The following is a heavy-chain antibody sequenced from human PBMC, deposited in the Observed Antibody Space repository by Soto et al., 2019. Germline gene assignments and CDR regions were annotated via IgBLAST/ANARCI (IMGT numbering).Heavy chain of an antibody. J-gene: IGHJ5*02. CDR1: GGSISSGGYY. Sequence: SETLSLTCTVSGGSISSGGYYWSWIRQHPGKGLEWIGYIYYSGSTYYNPSLKSRVTISVDTSKNQFSLELSSVTAADTAVYYCARGETYYYDSSGYFWFDPWGQGTPVTVSS. CDR2: IYYSGST. D-gene: IGHD3-22*01. CDR3: ARGETYYYDSSGYFWFDP. V-gene: IGHV4-31*03.